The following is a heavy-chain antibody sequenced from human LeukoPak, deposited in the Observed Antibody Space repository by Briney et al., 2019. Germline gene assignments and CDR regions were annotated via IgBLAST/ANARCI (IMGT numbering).Heavy chain of an antibody. CDR1: GFTFSSYA. CDR2: ISYDGSNK. CDR3: ARDGSAAAGYRIHAFDI. D-gene: IGHD6-13*01. Sequence: GRSLRLSCAASGFTFSSYAMHWVRQAPGKGLEWVAVISYDGSNKYYADSVKGRFTISRGNSKNTLYLQMNSLRAEDTAVYYCARDGSAAAGYRIHAFDIWGQGTMVTVSS. V-gene: IGHV3-30-3*01. J-gene: IGHJ3*02.